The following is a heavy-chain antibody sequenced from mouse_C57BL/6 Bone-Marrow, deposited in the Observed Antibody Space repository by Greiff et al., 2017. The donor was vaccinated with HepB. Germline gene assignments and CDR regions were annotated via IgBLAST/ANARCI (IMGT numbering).Heavy chain of an antibody. CDR2: IDPENGDT. Sequence: VQLQQSGAELVRPGASVKLSCTASGFNIKDDYMHWVKQRPEQGLEWIGWIDPENGDTEYASKFQGKATITADTSSNTAYLQLSSLTSEDTAVDYCTTEGYYYGGYFDVWGTGTTVTVSS. V-gene: IGHV14-4*01. CDR3: TTEGYYYGGYFDV. CDR1: GFNIKDDY. J-gene: IGHJ1*03. D-gene: IGHD1-1*01.